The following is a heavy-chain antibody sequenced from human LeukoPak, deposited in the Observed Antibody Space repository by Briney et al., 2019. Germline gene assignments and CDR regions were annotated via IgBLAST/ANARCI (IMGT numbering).Heavy chain of an antibody. CDR2: ISSGSSYI. Sequence: PGGSLRLSCAASGFILSTSSMSWVRQAPGKGLEWVSSISSGSSYIYYADSVKGRFTISRDNAKNSLYLQMSSLRAEDTAVYYCARGTMVTPSYSDYWGQGTLVTVSS. V-gene: IGHV3-21*01. D-gene: IGHD4-23*01. J-gene: IGHJ4*02. CDR1: GFILSTSS. CDR3: ARGTMVTPSYSDY.